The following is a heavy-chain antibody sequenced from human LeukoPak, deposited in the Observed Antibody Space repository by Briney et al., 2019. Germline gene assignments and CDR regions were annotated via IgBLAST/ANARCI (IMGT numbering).Heavy chain of an antibody. CDR3: VRITVTTWKD. V-gene: IGHV3-48*01. Sequence: GGSLRLSCTTSGFTFGDYTMSWFRQAPGKGLEWVSYISSSSSTIYYADSVKGRFTISRDNAKNSLYLQMNSLRAEDTAVYYCVRITVTTWKDWGQGTLVTVSS. CDR2: ISSSSSTI. CDR1: GFTFGDYT. D-gene: IGHD4-17*01. J-gene: IGHJ4*02.